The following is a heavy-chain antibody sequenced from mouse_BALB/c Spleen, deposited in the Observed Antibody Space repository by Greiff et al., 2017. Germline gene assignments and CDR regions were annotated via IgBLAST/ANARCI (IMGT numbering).Heavy chain of an antibody. CDR1: GFTFSSYA. J-gene: IGHJ1*01. CDR2: ISSGGST. V-gene: IGHV5-6-5*01. Sequence: DVKLVESGGGLVKPGGSLKLSCAASGFTFSSYAMSWVRQTPEKRLEWVASISSGGSTYYPDSVKGRFTISRDNARNILYLQMSSLRSEDTAMYYCAREGYWYFDVWGAGTTVTVSS. CDR3: AREGYWYFDV.